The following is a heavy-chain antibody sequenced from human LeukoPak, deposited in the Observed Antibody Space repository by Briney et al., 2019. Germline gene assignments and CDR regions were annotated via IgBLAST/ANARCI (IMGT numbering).Heavy chain of an antibody. J-gene: IGHJ6*04. D-gene: IGHD2-2*01. Sequence: GASVKASCKASGYTFTGYYMHWVRQAPGQGLEWMGWINPNGGGTNYAQKFQGRVTMTRDTSISTAYMELSRLRSDDTAVYYCARGGAAYATMDVWGKGTTVTISS. CDR2: INPNGGGT. CDR1: GYTFTGYY. V-gene: IGHV1-2*02. CDR3: ARGGAAYATMDV.